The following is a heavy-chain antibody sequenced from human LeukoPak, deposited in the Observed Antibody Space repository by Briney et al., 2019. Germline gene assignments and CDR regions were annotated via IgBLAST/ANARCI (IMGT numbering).Heavy chain of an antibody. D-gene: IGHD3-22*01. J-gene: IGHJ4*02. CDR1: GDSIAATSYY. Sequence: SETLSLTCSVSGDSIAATSYYWAWIRQPPGKGLEWIGEINRSGSTNYNPSLKSRFTMSVDTSKNHFSLKLSSVTAADTAVYYCARGDYYDASGYQPPFNYWGQGTLVTVSS. V-gene: IGHV4-39*02. CDR2: INRSGST. CDR3: ARGDYYDASGYQPPFNY.